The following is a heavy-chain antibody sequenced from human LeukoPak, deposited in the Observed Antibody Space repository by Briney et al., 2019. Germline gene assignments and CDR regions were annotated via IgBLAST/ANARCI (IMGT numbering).Heavy chain of an antibody. Sequence: PSETLSLTCTVSGGSISSGDYYWSWIRQPPGKGLEWIGYIYYSGSTYYNPSLKSRVTISVDTSKNQFSLKLSSVTAADTAVYYCARHVSCGYCSGGSCYSLCWFDPWGQGTLVTVSS. V-gene: IGHV4-30-4*08. CDR2: IYYSGST. CDR1: GGSISSGDYY. J-gene: IGHJ5*02. D-gene: IGHD2-15*01. CDR3: ARHVSCGYCSGGSCYSLCWFDP.